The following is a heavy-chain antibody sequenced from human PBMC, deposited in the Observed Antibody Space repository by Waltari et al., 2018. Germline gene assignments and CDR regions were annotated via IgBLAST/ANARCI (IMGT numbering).Heavy chain of an antibody. CDR1: GFPFSSYA. CDR3: AKVYSGSYYNGMDV. Sequence: EVQLLESGGGLVQPGGSLRLSCAASGFPFSSYAMSWVRQAPGKGLEWVSAISGSGGSTYYADSVKGRFTISRDNSKNTLYLQMNSLRAEDTAVYYCAKVYSGSYYNGMDVWGQGTTVTVSS. J-gene: IGHJ6*02. V-gene: IGHV3-23*01. D-gene: IGHD1-26*01. CDR2: ISGSGGST.